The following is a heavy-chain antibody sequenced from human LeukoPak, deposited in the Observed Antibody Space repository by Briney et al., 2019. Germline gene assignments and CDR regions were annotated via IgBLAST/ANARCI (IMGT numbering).Heavy chain of an antibody. CDR2: LSGSGGST. D-gene: IGHD3-10*02. J-gene: IGHJ6*04. CDR3: AELGITMIGGV. V-gene: IGHV3-23*01. CDR1: GFTFSSYG. Sequence: GGSLRLSCAASGFTFSSYGMSWVRQAPGKGLEWVSSLSGSGGSTYYADSVKGRFTISRDNSKNTLYLQMNSLRAEDTAVYYCAELGITMIGGVWGKGTTVTISS.